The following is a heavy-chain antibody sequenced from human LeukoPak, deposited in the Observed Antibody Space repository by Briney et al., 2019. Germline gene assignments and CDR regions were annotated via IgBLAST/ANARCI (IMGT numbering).Heavy chain of an antibody. J-gene: IGHJ4*02. CDR3: AKPGDSSGWTS. CDR1: GFTFSSYG. V-gene: IGHV3-30*18. D-gene: IGHD6-19*01. CDR2: ISYDGSNK. Sequence: PGRSLRLSCAASGFTFSSYGMHWVRQAPGKGLEWVAVISYDGSNKYYADSVKGRFTISGDNSKNTLYLQMNSLRAEDTAVYYCAKPGDSSGWTSWGQGTLVTVSS.